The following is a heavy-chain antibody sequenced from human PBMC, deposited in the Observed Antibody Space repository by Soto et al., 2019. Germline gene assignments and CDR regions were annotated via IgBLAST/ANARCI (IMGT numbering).Heavy chain of an antibody. CDR3: AREGRDLGIMDV. D-gene: IGHD3-10*01. J-gene: IGHJ6*02. Sequence: QVQLQESGPGLVTPSQTLSLTCTVSGGSISSGGYYWSWIRQHPGKGLAWIGYIYYSGSTYYHPSLNSRVTITVATSNNHFSPKLSSVTAADTAVYYRAREGRDLGIMDVWGQGTTVTVSS. CDR1: GGSISSGGYY. CDR2: IYYSGST. V-gene: IGHV4-31*03.